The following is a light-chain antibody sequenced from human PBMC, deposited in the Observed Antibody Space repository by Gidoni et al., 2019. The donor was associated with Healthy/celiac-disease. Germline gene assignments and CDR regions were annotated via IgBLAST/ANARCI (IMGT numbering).Light chain of an antibody. CDR3: QQYDNLPFT. CDR1: QDISNY. CDR2: DAS. J-gene: IGKJ3*01. Sequence: DIQMTQSPSSLSASVGDRVTITCQASQDISNYLNWYQQKPGKAPKLLIYDASNLGTGVPSRFSGSGSGTDFTFTISSLQPEDIATYYCQQYDNLPFTFGPXTKVDIK. V-gene: IGKV1-33*01.